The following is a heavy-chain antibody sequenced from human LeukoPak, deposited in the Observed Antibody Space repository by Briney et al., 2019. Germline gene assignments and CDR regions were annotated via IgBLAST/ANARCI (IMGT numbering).Heavy chain of an antibody. D-gene: IGHD3-22*01. Sequence: PGESLRLSCAASGFTFSSYGLNWVRQAPGKGLEWVSTISSGGHIYYEDSVKGRFTISRDNAMNSLYLQMNSLRAEDTAVYYCARDQDGGKYYYESSGYSHWGQGILVTVSS. V-gene: IGHV3-21*01. CDR2: ISSGGHI. J-gene: IGHJ4*02. CDR3: ARDQDGGKYYYESSGYSH. CDR1: GFTFSSYG.